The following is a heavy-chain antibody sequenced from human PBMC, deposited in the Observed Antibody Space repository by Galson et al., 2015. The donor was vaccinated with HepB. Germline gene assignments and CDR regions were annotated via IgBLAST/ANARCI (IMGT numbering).Heavy chain of an antibody. CDR3: ARGLRLKFSNITMVRGGAFDI. V-gene: IGHV3-11*06. Sequence: SLRLSCAASGFTFSDYYMSWIRQAPGKGLEWVSYISSSSSYTNYADSVKGRFTISRDNAKNSLYLQMNSLRAEDTAVYYCARGLRLKFSNITMVRGGAFDIWGQGTMVTVSS. D-gene: IGHD3-10*01. CDR2: ISSSSSYT. CDR1: GFTFSDYY. J-gene: IGHJ3*02.